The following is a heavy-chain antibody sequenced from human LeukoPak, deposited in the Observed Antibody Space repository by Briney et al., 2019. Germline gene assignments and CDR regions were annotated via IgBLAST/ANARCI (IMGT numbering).Heavy chain of an antibody. J-gene: IGHJ4*02. CDR1: GFTFSSYA. CDR2: ISGSGNAK. Sequence: GGSLRLSCAASGFTFSSYAMNWVRQAPGKGLEWVSYISGSGNAKHYTDSVKGRFTISRDNAKNALYLQMNSLRAEDTAVYFCARDYLYAFDYWGQGTLVTVSS. CDR3: ARDYLYAFDY. D-gene: IGHD2-2*01. V-gene: IGHV3-48*01.